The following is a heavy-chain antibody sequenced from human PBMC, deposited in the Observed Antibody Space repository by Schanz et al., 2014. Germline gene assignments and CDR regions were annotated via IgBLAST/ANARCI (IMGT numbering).Heavy chain of an antibody. V-gene: IGHV1-69*04. CDR1: GDTFDNFG. Sequence: QVQLVQSGAEVKKPGSSVTVSCKATGDTFDNFGISWVRQAPGQGPEWIGRFMPFLGITNLAQKFQDRVTMTADKATSTAYMELSGLRSEDTAMYYCARDRWNYEGGIFDIWGQGPMVTVSS. J-gene: IGHJ3*02. CDR3: ARDRWNYEGGIFDI. D-gene: IGHD1-7*01. CDR2: FMPFLGIT.